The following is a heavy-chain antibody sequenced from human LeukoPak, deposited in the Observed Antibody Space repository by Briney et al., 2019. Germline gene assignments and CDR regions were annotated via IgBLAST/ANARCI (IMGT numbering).Heavy chain of an antibody. J-gene: IGHJ4*02. CDR3: ARAEGSGSYYKGDYFDY. D-gene: IGHD3-10*01. CDR1: GFTFSSYA. Sequence: GGSLRLSCAASGFTFSSYAMHWVRQAPGKGLEWVAVISYDGSNKYYADSVKGRFTISRDNSKNTLYLQMNSLRAEDTAVYYCARAEGSGSYYKGDYFDYWGQGTLVTVSS. V-gene: IGHV3-30*01. CDR2: ISYDGSNK.